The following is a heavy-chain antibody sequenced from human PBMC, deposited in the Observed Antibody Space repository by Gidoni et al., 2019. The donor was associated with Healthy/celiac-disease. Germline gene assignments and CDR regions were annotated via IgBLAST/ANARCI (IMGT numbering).Heavy chain of an antibody. D-gene: IGHD2-2*01. CDR1: TGYY. V-gene: IGHV1-2*04. J-gene: IGHJ6*02. CDR3: ARDLGSTSYGMDV. Sequence: TGYYMHWVRQAPGQGLEWMGWINPNSGGTNYAQQFQGWVTMTRDTTISTAYMELSRLRSDDTAVYYGARDLGSTSYGMDVWGQGTTVTVSS. CDR2: INPNSGGT.